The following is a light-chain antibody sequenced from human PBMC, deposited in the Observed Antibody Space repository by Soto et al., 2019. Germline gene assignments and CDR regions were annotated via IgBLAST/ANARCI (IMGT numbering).Light chain of an antibody. V-gene: IGLV1-44*01. CDR1: SSNIGSKT. J-gene: IGLJ1*01. CDR2: SNY. CDR3: AAWDDSLNGYV. Sequence: QTVVTQPTSASGTPGQRVTISCSGSSSNIGSKTVNWYQQLPGTAPKLLIYSNYQRPSGVPDRFSGSKSGTSASLASSGLKSEDEADYYCAAWDDSLNGYVFRTGTKLTVL.